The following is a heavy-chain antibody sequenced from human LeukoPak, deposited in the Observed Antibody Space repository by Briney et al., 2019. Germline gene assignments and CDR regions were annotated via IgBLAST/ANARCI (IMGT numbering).Heavy chain of an antibody. Sequence: PSETLSLTCTVSGGSISSYYWSWIRQPPGKGLEWVGYIYYSGSTNYNPSLKSRVTISVDTSKNQFSLKLSSVTAADTAVYYCAGSEAYYFDHWGQGTLVTVSS. CDR1: GGSISSYY. CDR3: AGSEAYYFDH. V-gene: IGHV4-59*01. J-gene: IGHJ4*02. CDR2: IYYSGST.